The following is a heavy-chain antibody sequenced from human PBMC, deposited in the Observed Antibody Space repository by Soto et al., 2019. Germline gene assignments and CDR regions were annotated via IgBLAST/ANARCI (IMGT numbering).Heavy chain of an antibody. CDR1: GFTFSSYA. CDR3: ARRAGTGGSFDY. D-gene: IGHD6-19*01. Sequence: EVQLLESGGGLVQPGGSLRLSCAASGFTFSSYAMSWVRQAPGKGLEWVSFISGSGGNTYFADSVKGRFTISRDNAKNKLYLQMISMRGEDTAVYYCARRAGTGGSFDYWGQGTLVTVSS. V-gene: IGHV3-23*01. J-gene: IGHJ4*02. CDR2: ISGSGGNT.